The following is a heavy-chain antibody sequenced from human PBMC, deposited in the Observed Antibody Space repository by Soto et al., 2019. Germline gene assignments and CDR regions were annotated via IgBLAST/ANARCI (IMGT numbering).Heavy chain of an antibody. CDR1: GFTVSSNY. D-gene: IGHD2-2*01. CDR3: ARGYCSSTSCYVFGDYYYGMDV. J-gene: IGHJ6*02. Sequence: PGGSLRPSCAASGFTVSSNYMSWVRQAPGKGLEWVSVIYSGGSTYCADSVKGRFTISRDNSKNTLYLQMNSLRAEDTAVYYCARGYCSSTSCYVFGDYYYGMDVWGQGTTVTVSS. V-gene: IGHV3-66*01. CDR2: IYSGGST.